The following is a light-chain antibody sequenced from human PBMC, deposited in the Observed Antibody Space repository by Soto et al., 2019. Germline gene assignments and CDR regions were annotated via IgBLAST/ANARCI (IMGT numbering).Light chain of an antibody. J-gene: IGLJ3*02. CDR1: SSNVGTNT. CDR3: ATWDDSLSSWV. Sequence: QSVLTQPPSASGTPGLSVTIYCSGGSSNVGTNTVSWYQHLPGTAPKLLIYINDQRPSGVPDRFSGSKSGTSASLAITGLQSEDEGIYYCATWDDSLSSWVFGGGTKLTVL. V-gene: IGLV1-44*01. CDR2: IND.